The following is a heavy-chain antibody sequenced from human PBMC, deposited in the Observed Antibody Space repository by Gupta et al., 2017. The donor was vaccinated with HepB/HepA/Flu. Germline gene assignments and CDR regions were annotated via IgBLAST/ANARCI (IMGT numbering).Heavy chain of an antibody. D-gene: IGHD3/OR15-3a*01. CDR2: VFHSGSI. J-gene: IGHJ4*02. CDR1: GGAIVSDDYW. V-gene: IGHV4-39*01. CDR3: ARQKGLGKWTLDY. Sequence: QLQLQESGPGLVTPSETLSLTCAVSGGAIVSDDYWWAWIRQPPGKGLEWLGSVFHSGSIHHTPPLARRLTTSVDTSKNQFTLKMTSLTAADTAVYYCARQKGLGKWTLDYWGQGILVTVSP.